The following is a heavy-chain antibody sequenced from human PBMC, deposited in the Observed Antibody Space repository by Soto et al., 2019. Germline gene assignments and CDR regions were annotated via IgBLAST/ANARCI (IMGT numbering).Heavy chain of an antibody. CDR2: VFDSVST. V-gene: IGHV4-59*01. J-gene: IGHJ4*02. CDR3: ARSLTGTRFDQ. CDR1: GGSMSNNY. Sequence: QVHLQESGPGLVKPSETLSLFCNVSGGSMSNNYWTWIRQAPGKGLEWIGYVFDSVSTNYNPSLQSRVSISVDTSKKYFSLRLTSVTAADTAVYYCARSLTGTRFDQWGQGTRVTVS. D-gene: IGHD3-10*01.